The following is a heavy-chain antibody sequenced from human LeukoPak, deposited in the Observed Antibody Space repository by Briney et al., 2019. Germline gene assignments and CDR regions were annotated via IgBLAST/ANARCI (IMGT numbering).Heavy chain of an antibody. CDR2: VWFDGSNS. J-gene: IGHJ4*02. Sequence: PGGSLRLSCAGSGFRFSTYGMHWVRQAPGKALEWLGYVWFDGSNSDYVDPVKGRFTISRDNSKNTVFLQMNSLRAEDTAVYHCARFAGGDYTGSFDLWGQGTPVTVSS. CDR3: ARFAGGDYTGSFDL. V-gene: IGHV3-33*01. D-gene: IGHD3-10*01. CDR1: GFRFSTYG.